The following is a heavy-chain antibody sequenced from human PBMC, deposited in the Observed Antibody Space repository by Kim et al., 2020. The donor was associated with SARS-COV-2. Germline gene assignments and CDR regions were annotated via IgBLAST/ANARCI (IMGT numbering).Heavy chain of an antibody. J-gene: IGHJ4*02. Sequence: GGSLRLSCAASGFTFSNAWLSWVRQAPGKGLEWVGRIKGKIDGGTPDYGLSVRGRFTISSDDSKTTLHLQMNSLKTEDTGVYYCTTGKNTNTGYWGQGTLVTVSS. D-gene: IGHD1-1*01. CDR2: IKGKIDGGTP. CDR1: GFTFSNAW. V-gene: IGHV3-15*01. CDR3: TTGKNTNTGY.